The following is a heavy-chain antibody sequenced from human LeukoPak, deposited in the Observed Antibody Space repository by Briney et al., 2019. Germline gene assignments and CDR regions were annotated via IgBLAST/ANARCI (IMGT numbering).Heavy chain of an antibody. V-gene: IGHV3-23*01. Sequence: GGSLRLSCAASGYTFTSYAMSWVRQAPGKGLEWVSAISDSGGSTYYADSVKGRFTISRVNSKNTLYLQMNSLRAEDTAVYYCAKGEKTRPFGGVIDYWGQGTLVTVSS. J-gene: IGHJ4*02. CDR2: ISDSGGST. CDR1: GYTFTSYA. D-gene: IGHD3-16*02. CDR3: AKGEKTRPFGGVIDY.